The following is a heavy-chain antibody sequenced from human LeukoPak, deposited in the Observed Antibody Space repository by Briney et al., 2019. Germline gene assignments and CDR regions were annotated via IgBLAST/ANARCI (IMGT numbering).Heavy chain of an antibody. CDR3: ARSSIGYYYYYYMDV. Sequence: GESLKIFCKGSGYSFTSYWIGWVRQMPGKGLEWTGIIYPGDSDTRYSPSFQGQVTISADKSISTAYLQWSSLKASDTAMYYCARSSIGYYYYYYMDVWGKGTTVTVSS. V-gene: IGHV5-51*01. J-gene: IGHJ6*03. CDR1: GYSFTSYW. D-gene: IGHD2/OR15-2a*01. CDR2: IYPGDSDT.